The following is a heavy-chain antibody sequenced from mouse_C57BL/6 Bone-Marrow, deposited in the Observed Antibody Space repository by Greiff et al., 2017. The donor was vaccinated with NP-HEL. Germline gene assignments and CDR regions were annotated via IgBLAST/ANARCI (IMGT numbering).Heavy chain of an antibody. CDR3: ARYPIYYDYLYAMDY. D-gene: IGHD2-4*01. V-gene: IGHV1-59*01. CDR1: GYTFTSYW. J-gene: IGHJ4*01. Sequence: VQLQQPGAELVRPGTSVKLSCKASGYTFTSYWMHWVKQRPGQGLEWIGVIDPSDSYTNYNQKFKGKATLTVATSSSTAYMQLSSLTSEDSAVYYCARYPIYYDYLYAMDYWGQGTSVTVSS. CDR2: IDPSDSYT.